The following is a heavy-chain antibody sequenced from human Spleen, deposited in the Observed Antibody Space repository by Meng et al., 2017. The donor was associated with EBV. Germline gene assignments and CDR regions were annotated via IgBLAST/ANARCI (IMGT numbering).Heavy chain of an antibody. V-gene: IGHV4-30-4*01. CDR2: ISYTGNT. D-gene: IGHD3-22*01. Sequence: HVHVPVAGPGLVQASQTLALPCAVSCDSFGSGGYYWTWIRQPPGKGLEWIGYISYTGNTDYNPSLKSRVTMSVDTSGNRFSLNLSSVTAADTAVYYCARDSPVSHFDFWGQGTLVTVSS. J-gene: IGHJ4*02. CDR3: ARDSPVSHFDF. CDR1: CDSFGSGGYY.